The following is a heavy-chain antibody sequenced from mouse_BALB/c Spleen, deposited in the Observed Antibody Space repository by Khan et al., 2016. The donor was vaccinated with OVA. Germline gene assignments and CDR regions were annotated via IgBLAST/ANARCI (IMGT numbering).Heavy chain of an antibody. CDR2: IYPGSDNA. CDR1: GYTFTYYV. V-gene: IGHV1-81*01. D-gene: IGHD2-3*01. Sequence: QVQLKESGPELVKPGASVKLSCKASGYTFTYYVITWVKQRTGQGLEWIGEIYPGSDNAYYNERFKGKATLTADKSSNTTHMQLSSLTSEDSAVYFCARGDGYYVYFDYWGQGTMLTVSS. CDR3: ARGDGYYVYFDY. J-gene: IGHJ2*01.